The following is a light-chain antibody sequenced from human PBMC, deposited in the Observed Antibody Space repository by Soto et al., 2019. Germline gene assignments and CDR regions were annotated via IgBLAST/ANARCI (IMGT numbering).Light chain of an antibody. J-gene: IGKJ2*01. V-gene: IGKV3-15*01. CDR3: HHYHDWPPYH. CDR2: GAS. Sequence: ETVMTQSPATLSVSPGERATLSCRASQSISRKLAWSQQKPGQPPRLLIYGASTRSTGIPDRFSGSGSGTDFTLTIIGLQYEDFAVQYCHHYHDWPPYHFGQGTKLAIK. CDR1: QSISRK.